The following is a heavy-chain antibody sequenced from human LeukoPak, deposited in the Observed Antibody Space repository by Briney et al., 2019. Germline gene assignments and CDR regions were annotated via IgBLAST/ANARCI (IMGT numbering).Heavy chain of an antibody. Sequence: AGGSLRLSCAASGFTFSSYWMHWVRQAPGKRLVWVSRIISDGISTTYADSVKGRFTISRDKAKNTLYLQMNNLRAEDTAVYYCARWGNYVPYWGQGTLVTVSS. V-gene: IGHV3-74*01. J-gene: IGHJ4*02. D-gene: IGHD4-11*01. CDR1: GFTFSSYW. CDR3: ARWGNYVPY. CDR2: IISDGIST.